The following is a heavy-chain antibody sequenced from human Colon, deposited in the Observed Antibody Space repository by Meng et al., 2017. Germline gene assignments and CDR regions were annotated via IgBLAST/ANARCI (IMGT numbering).Heavy chain of an antibody. Sequence: QVHLVQSGAELKKPGASVKVSCQASGYSFTSYGRHWLRQAPGQRPEWMGWIYTADGNRRYSQRFQDRLTITSDTFARTAYMELSSLRSEDTAVYFCARDERGGPYYFDYWGQGTLVTVSS. CDR1: GYSFTSYG. CDR2: IYTADGNR. V-gene: IGHV1-3*04. CDR3: ARDERGGPYYFDY. J-gene: IGHJ4*02.